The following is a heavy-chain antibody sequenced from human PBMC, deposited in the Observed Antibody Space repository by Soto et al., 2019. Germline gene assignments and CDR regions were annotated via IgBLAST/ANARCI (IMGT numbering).Heavy chain of an antibody. Sequence: GGSLRLSCAASGFTFSSYGMHWVRQAPGKGLEWVAVISYDGSNKYYADSVKGRFTISRDNSKNTLYLQMNSLRAEDTAVYYCAKDKGFIAATYYFDYWGQGTLVTSPQ. V-gene: IGHV3-30*18. CDR1: GFTFSSYG. D-gene: IGHD6-6*01. J-gene: IGHJ4*02. CDR2: ISYDGSNK. CDR3: AKDKGFIAATYYFDY.